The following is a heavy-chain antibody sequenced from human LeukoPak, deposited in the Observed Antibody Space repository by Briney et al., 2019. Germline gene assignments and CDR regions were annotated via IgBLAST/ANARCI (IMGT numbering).Heavy chain of an antibody. CDR1: GFTFSSSA. V-gene: IGHV3-7*01. D-gene: IGHD2-2*02. CDR2: INQDGSEK. Sequence: GGSLRLSCAASGFTFSSSAMSWIRQAPGKGLEWVANINQDGSEKYYVDSVKGRFTISRDNAKNSLFLQMNSLRAEDTAVYYCARGDGPYNYYYSVMDVWGQGTTVTVSS. J-gene: IGHJ6*02. CDR3: ARGDGPYNYYYSVMDV.